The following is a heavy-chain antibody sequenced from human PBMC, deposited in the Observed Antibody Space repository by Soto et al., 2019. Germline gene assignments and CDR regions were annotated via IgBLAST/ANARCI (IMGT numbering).Heavy chain of an antibody. CDR3: ARVGDYIWGSYRPLYMDV. Sequence: GGSLRLSCAASGFTFSSYIMNWVRQAPGKGLEWVSYISSSSSTIYYADSVKGRFTISRDNAKNSLYLQMNSLRAEDTAVYYCARVGDYIWGSYRPLYMDVWGKGTTVTVSS. J-gene: IGHJ6*03. CDR2: ISSSSSTI. CDR1: GFTFSSYI. V-gene: IGHV3-48*01. D-gene: IGHD3-16*02.